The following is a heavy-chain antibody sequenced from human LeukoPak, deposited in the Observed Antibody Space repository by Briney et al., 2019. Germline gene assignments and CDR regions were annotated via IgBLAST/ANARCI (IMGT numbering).Heavy chain of an antibody. CDR3: TCGYSYGLFDY. D-gene: IGHD5-18*01. J-gene: IGHJ4*02. CDR1: GGSFSGYY. Sequence: SETLSLTCAVYGGSFSGYYWSWIRQPPGKGLEWIGEINHSGSTNYNPSLKSRVTISVDTSKNQFSLKLSSVTAADTAVYFCTCGYSYGLFDYWGQGTLVTVSS. V-gene: IGHV4-34*01. CDR2: INHSGST.